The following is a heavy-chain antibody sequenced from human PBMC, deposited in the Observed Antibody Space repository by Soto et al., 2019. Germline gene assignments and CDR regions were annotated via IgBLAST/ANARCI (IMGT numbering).Heavy chain of an antibody. CDR2: IIPFFGTA. J-gene: IGHJ4*02. CDR3: ASIAGYCSGGTCYRGSGDY. Sequence: QVQLVQSGAEVKKPGSSVKVSCKASGGTFSNYSINWVRQAPGQGLEWMGGIIPFFGTANYAQKFQGRVTITANETATTAYMEVTSLRSDDTAVYYCASIAGYCSGGTCYRGSGDYWGQGTMVAVSS. CDR1: GGTFSNYS. V-gene: IGHV1-69*12. D-gene: IGHD2-15*01.